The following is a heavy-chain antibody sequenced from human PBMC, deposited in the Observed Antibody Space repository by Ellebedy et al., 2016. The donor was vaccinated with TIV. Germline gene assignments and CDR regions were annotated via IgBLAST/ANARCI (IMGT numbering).Heavy chain of an antibody. CDR2: INHSGST. Sequence: SETLSLXXAVYGGSFSGYYWSWIRQPPGKGLEWIGEINHSGSTNYNPSLKSRVTISVDTSKNQFSLKLSSVTAADTAVYYCARDRAPVHFDYWGQGTLVTVSS. CDR1: GGSFSGYY. J-gene: IGHJ4*02. CDR3: ARDRAPVHFDY. V-gene: IGHV4-34*01.